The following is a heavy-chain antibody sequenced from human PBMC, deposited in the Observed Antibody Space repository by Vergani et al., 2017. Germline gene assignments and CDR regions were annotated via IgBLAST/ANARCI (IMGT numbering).Heavy chain of an antibody. J-gene: IGHJ4*02. CDR1: GITFKNVW. Sequence: EVQVVESGGGLIKPGGSLRLSCVVSGITFKNVWINWVRQAPGKGLEWIGRIRSKNDGGTADYAAPLKGRFTISRDDSKDSAFLLVNNLKTEDTAGYFCYTDYHDYWGQGTLVTVSS. D-gene: IGHD2-2*02. CDR2: IRSKNDGGTA. CDR3: YTDYHDY. V-gene: IGHV3-15*01.